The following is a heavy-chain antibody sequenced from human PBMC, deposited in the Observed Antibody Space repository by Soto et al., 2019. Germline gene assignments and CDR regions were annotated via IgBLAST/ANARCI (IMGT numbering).Heavy chain of an antibody. J-gene: IGHJ5*02. V-gene: IGHV3-74*03. D-gene: IGHD6-19*01. Sequence: EVQLVESGGGLVQPGGSLRLSCAASGFAFSSYWMQWVRQVPGKGPVWVSRISSDGRNTTYADPVKGRFTISRDNAKNTLHLQMTSLTDDDTAVYYCIKASTVTGVGGYRWGQGTLVTVS. CDR2: ISSDGRNT. CDR3: IKASTVTGVGGYR. CDR1: GFAFSSYW.